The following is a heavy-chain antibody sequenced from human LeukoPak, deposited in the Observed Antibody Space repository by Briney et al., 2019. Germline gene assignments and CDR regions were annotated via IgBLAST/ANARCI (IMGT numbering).Heavy chain of an antibody. CDR1: GDSFSSNSAA. D-gene: IGHD6-19*01. J-gene: IGHJ6*02. V-gene: IGHV6-1*01. CDR2: TYYRSKWYN. Sequence: SQTLSLTCAISGDSFSSNSAAWKWISQSPSRGLEWLGRTYYRSKWYNDYAESVNSRITINPDTSKNQFSLQLNSVSPEDTAGYYCARGREQCLARGGYYYYGMDVWGQGTTVTVSS. CDR3: ARGREQCLARGGYYYYGMDV.